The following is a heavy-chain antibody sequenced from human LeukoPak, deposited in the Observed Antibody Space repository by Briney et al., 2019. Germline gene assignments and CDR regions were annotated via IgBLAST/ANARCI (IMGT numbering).Heavy chain of an antibody. J-gene: IGHJ4*02. CDR3: ARGMSGSYDY. CDR2: IKPDGSAV. Sequence: GGSLRLSCAASGFTFTTYWMTWVRQAPGRGLEWVAIIKPDGSAVFYVDSVKGRFTISRDNAKNSLHLQMNSLRAEDTAIYYCARGMSGSYDYWGQGTLVTVSS. D-gene: IGHD1-26*01. V-gene: IGHV3-7*05. CDR1: GFTFTTYW.